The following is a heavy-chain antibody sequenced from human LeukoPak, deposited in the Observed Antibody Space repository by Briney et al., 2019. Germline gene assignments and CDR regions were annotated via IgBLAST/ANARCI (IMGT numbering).Heavy chain of an antibody. V-gene: IGHV3-23*01. D-gene: IGHD3-10*01. CDR3: AKGMKVRGYHPFDI. CDR1: GFTFSSYA. Sequence: PGGSLRLSCTASGFTFSSYAMTWVRQAPGKGLEWVSAISGSGGTTYYADSVKGRFTISRDNSKNTLYLQMNSLRAEDTAVYYCAKGMKVRGYHPFDIWGQGTMVTVSS. J-gene: IGHJ3*02. CDR2: ISGSGGTT.